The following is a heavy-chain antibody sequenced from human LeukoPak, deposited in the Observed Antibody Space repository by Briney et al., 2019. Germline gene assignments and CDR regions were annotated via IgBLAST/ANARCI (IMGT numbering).Heavy chain of an antibody. CDR1: GGTFSSYA. Sequence: SVKVSCKASGGTFSSYAISWVRQAPGHGLEWMGRSIPILGIANYAQKFQGRVTITADKSTSTAYMELSSLRSEDTAVYYCARDRRYYDSSGYPGDAFDIWGQGTMVTVSS. CDR3: ARDRRYYDSSGYPGDAFDI. CDR2: SIPILGIA. D-gene: IGHD3-22*01. J-gene: IGHJ3*02. V-gene: IGHV1-69*04.